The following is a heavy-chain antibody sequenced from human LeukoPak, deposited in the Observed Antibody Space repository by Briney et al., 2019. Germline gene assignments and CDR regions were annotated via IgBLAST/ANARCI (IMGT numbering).Heavy chain of an antibody. CDR2: ISAYNGST. CDR3: ASTSIELEAPPRKYYYYMDV. CDR1: GYTFTSYG. Sequence: GASVKVSCKASGYTFTSYGISWVRQAPGQGLEWMGWISAYNGSTNYAQKFQGRVTITADESTSTAYMELSSLRSEDTAVYYCASTSIELEAPPRKYYYYMDVWGKGTTVTVSS. J-gene: IGHJ6*03. V-gene: IGHV1-18*01. D-gene: IGHD2-8*02.